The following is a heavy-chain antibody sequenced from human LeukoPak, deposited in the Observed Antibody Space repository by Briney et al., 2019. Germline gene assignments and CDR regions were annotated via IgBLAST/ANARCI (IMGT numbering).Heavy chain of an antibody. D-gene: IGHD4-17*01. J-gene: IGHJ3*02. CDR1: GGSFSGYY. Sequence: PSETLSLTCAVYGGSFSGYYWSWIRQPPGKGLEWIGEINHSGSTNYNPSLKSRVTISVDTSKNQFSLKLSSVTAADTAVFYCARVNVAYGDHRGLLGHVLDIWGQGTMVTVSS. CDR3: ARVNVAYGDHRGLLGHVLDI. V-gene: IGHV4-34*01. CDR2: INHSGST.